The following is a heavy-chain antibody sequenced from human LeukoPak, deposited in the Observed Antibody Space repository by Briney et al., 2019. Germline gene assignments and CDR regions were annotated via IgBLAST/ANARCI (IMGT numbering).Heavy chain of an antibody. CDR3: ARGEYDSYHY. Sequence: ASVKVSCKASGGTFSSYAISWLRQAPGQGLEWMGGIIPIFGTANYAQKFQGRVTITTDESTSTAYMELSSLRSEDKAVYYCARGEYDSYHYWGQGTLVTVSS. CDR2: IIPIFGTA. J-gene: IGHJ4*02. CDR1: GGTFSSYA. D-gene: IGHD3-22*01. V-gene: IGHV1-69*05.